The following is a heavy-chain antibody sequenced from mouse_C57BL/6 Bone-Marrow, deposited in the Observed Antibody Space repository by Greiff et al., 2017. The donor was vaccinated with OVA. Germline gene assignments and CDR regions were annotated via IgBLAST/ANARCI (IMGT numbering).Heavy chain of an antibody. CDR2: IYPRSGNT. V-gene: IGHV1-81*01. J-gene: IGHJ3*01. D-gene: IGHD2-2*01. CDR1: GYTFTSYG. Sequence: QVQLQQSGAELARPGASVKLSCKASGYTFTSYGISWVKQRTGQGLEWIGEIYPRSGNTYYNEKFKGKATLTADKSSSTAYMELRSLTSEDAAVYFCARSGLPAWFAYWGQGTLVTVSA. CDR3: ARSGLPAWFAY.